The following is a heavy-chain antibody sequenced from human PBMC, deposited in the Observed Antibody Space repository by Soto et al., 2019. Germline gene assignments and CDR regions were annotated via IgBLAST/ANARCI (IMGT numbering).Heavy chain of an antibody. D-gene: IGHD5-18*01. CDR2: IYYNGNT. V-gene: IGHV4-59*01. Sequence: SESLSLSXTVSGGSISSYYWSWIRQHPGKGLEWIGYIYYNGNTNYNPSLRSRVTISVDTSKNQFSLNLNSVTAADTAVYYCARNVDTSRAYYFDYWGQGTLVTVSS. J-gene: IGHJ4*02. CDR3: ARNVDTSRAYYFDY. CDR1: GGSISSYY.